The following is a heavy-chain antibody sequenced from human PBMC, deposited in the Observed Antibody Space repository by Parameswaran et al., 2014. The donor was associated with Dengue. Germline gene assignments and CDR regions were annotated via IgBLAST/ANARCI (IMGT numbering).Heavy chain of an antibody. CDR3: AKVGRYCSSTSCRRNYYYYGMDV. D-gene: IGHD2-2*01. CDR2: ISYDGSNK. Sequence: WIRQPPGKGLEWVAVISYDGSNKYYADSVKGRFTISRDNSKNTLYLQMNSLRAEDTAVYYCAKVGRYCSSTSCRRNYYYYGMDVWGQGTTVTVSS. V-gene: IGHV3-30*18. J-gene: IGHJ6*02.